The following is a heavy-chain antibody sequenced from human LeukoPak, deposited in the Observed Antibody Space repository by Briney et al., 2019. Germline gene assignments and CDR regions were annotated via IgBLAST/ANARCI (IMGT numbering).Heavy chain of an antibody. J-gene: IGHJ4*02. V-gene: IGHV3-30*01. Sequence: GGSLRLSCAASGFTFSSYAMHWVRQAPGKGLEWVAVISYDGSNKYYADSVKGRFTISRDNSKNTLYLQMNSLRAEDMAVYYCARDEDYDSSGYRFDYWGQGTLVTVSS. CDR1: GFTFSSYA. CDR3: ARDEDYDSSGYRFDY. CDR2: ISYDGSNK. D-gene: IGHD3-22*01.